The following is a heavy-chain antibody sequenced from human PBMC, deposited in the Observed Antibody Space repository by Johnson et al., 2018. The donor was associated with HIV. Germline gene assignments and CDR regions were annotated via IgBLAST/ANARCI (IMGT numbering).Heavy chain of an antibody. V-gene: IGHV3-30-3*01. CDR1: GFTFSSNW. CDR3: ASLTWVARSSRFYAFDI. D-gene: IGHD6-13*01. CDR2: ILYDGSNK. Sequence: QVQLVESGGGLVQPGGSLRLSCAASGFTFSSNWMNWVRQAPGKGLEWVAVILYDGSNKYYADSVKGRFTISRDNSKNTLYLQMNSLRVEDTAVYYCASLTWVARSSRFYAFDIWGQGTMVTVSS. J-gene: IGHJ3*02.